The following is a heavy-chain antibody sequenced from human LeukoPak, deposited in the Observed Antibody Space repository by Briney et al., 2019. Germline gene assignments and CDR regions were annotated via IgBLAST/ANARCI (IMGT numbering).Heavy chain of an antibody. CDR3: AREGYYDSSGYYLNWFDP. Sequence: ASVKVSCKASGYTFTSYDINWVRQATGQGLEWMGWINPNSGGTNYAQKFQGRVTMTRDTSISTAYMELSRLRSDDTAVYYCAREGYYDSSGYYLNWFDPWGQGTLVTVSS. V-gene: IGHV1-2*02. CDR2: INPNSGGT. D-gene: IGHD3-22*01. J-gene: IGHJ5*02. CDR1: GYTFTSYD.